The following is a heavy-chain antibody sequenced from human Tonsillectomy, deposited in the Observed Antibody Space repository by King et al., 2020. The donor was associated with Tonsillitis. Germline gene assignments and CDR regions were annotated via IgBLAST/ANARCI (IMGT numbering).Heavy chain of an antibody. V-gene: IGHV3-33*08. Sequence: VQLVESGGGVVHPGRSLRLSCAASRFTFSSYGMHWVRQAPGKGPEWVAVIWYDGRNKYYSDSLKGRFTISRDNSKNTLYLQMNSLRAEDTAVYYCARAGIAVAEPPDYWGQGTLVTVSS. J-gene: IGHJ4*02. CDR1: RFTFSSYG. CDR2: IWYDGRNK. D-gene: IGHD6-19*01. CDR3: ARAGIAVAEPPDY.